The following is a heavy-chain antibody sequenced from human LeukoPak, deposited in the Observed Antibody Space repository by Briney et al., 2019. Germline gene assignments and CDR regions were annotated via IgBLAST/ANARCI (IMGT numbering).Heavy chain of an antibody. CDR2: INHSGST. D-gene: IGHD6-13*01. Sequence: SETLSLTCAVYGGSFSGYYWSWIHQPPGKGLEWIGEINHSGSTNYNPSLKSRVTISVDTSKNQFSLKLSSVTAADTAVYYCARAGVSSWYSRWFDPWGQGTLVTVSS. J-gene: IGHJ5*02. CDR3: ARAGVSSWYSRWFDP. CDR1: GGSFSGYY. V-gene: IGHV4-34*01.